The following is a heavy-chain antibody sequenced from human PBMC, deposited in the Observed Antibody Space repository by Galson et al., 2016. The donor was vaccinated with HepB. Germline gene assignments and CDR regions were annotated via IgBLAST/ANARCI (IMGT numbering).Heavy chain of an antibody. D-gene: IGHD5-18*01. V-gene: IGHV3-30-3*01. CDR1: GFTFSNYA. Sequence: SLRLSCAASGFTFSNYAMHWVRQAPGKGLGWVAVISYDGSNKNYADPVKGRFTISRDNSKNTLYLQMNSLRPEDTAVYYCARDRDTAMSLGYWGQGTLVTVSS. J-gene: IGHJ4*02. CDR2: ISYDGSNK. CDR3: ARDRDTAMSLGY.